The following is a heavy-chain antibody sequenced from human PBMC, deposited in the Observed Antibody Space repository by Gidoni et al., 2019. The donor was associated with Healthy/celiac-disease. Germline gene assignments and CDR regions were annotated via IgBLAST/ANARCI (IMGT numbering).Heavy chain of an antibody. V-gene: IGHV4-4*07. CDR2: IYTSGST. CDR1: GGSISSYY. J-gene: IGHJ4*02. Sequence: QVQLQESGPGRVKPSKPLSLTCTVPGGSISSYYWSWIRQPAGKGLEWIGRIYTSGSTNYNPSLKSRVTMSVDTSKNQFSLKLSSVTAADTAVYYCARDGDYYDSSGYYIFDYWGQGTLVTVSS. D-gene: IGHD3-22*01. CDR3: ARDGDYYDSSGYYIFDY.